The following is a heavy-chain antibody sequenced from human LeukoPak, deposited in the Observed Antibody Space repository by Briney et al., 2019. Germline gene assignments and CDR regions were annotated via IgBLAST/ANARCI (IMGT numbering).Heavy chain of an antibody. J-gene: IGHJ4*02. CDR3: ARTVYSYGQGDY. Sequence: GGSLRLSCAASGFTVSHNYMSWVRQAPGKGLEWVANIKQDGSEKYYVDSVKGRFTISRDNAKNSLYLQMNSLRAEDTAVYYCARTVYSYGQGDYWGQGTLVTVSS. V-gene: IGHV3-7*01. CDR2: IKQDGSEK. CDR1: GFTVSHNY. D-gene: IGHD5-18*01.